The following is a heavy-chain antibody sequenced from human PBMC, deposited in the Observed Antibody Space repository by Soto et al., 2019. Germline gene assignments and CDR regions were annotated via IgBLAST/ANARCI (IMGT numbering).Heavy chain of an antibody. CDR2: IYYSGST. CDR1: GGSISSSSYY. Sequence: SETLSLTCTVSGGSISSSSYYWGWIRQPPGKGLEWIGSIYYSGSTYYNPSLKSRVTISVDTSKNQFSLKRSSVTAADTAVYYCARHDHRAMTTNDYFDCWGQGTLVTVSS. CDR3: ARHDHRAMTTNDYFDC. J-gene: IGHJ4*02. D-gene: IGHD4-4*01. V-gene: IGHV4-39*01.